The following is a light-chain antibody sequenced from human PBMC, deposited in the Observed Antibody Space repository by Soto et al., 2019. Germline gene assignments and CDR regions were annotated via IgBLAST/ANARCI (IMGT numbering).Light chain of an antibody. J-gene: IGKJ1*01. CDR3: QQRSSWPRT. CDR1: QSISDT. CDR2: GAS. Sequence: EILITQSPATLSVSPGGRATLSCRASQSISDTLAWYQQKPGQAPRLLIHGASTRDPGFPARFSGSGSGTDFTLTISRLEPEDFELYYCQQRSSWPRTFGQGTKVDI. V-gene: IGKV3-15*01.